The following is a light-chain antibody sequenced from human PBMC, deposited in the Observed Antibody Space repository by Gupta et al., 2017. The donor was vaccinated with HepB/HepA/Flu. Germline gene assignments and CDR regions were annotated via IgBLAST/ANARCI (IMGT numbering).Light chain of an antibody. V-gene: IGLV1-44*01. CDR3: SGWADTINGYWV. Sequence: QSVLTQPPSASGTPGQTVTISCSGSSSNIGSNTVNWYQQLPAKAPPLLIYSTKQRPSAVPDRFAFSKSGTYDSPALTGLQSEDEAEDDYSGWADTINGYWVFGGGTKLTVL. CDR1: SSNIGSNT. J-gene: IGLJ3*02. CDR2: STK.